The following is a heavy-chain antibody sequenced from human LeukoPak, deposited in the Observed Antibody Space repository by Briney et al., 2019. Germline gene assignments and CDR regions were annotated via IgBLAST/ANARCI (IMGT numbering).Heavy chain of an antibody. Sequence: PGRSLRLSRAASRFTFSSYGMHWVRQAPRKGLEWVADIWYDGSNKYYADSVKGRFTISRDNSKNTLYLQMNSLRADGTAVYYWARGWAWGSGYSGLGIFDYWGQGTLVTVSS. CDR3: ARGWAWGSGYSGLGIFDY. CDR1: RFTFSSYG. J-gene: IGHJ4*02. D-gene: IGHD5-12*01. CDR2: IWYDGSNK. V-gene: IGHV3-33*01.